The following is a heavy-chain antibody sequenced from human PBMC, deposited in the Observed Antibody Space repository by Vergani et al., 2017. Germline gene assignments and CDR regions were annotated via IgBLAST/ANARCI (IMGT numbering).Heavy chain of an antibody. CDR1: GVSISSYY. D-gene: IGHD2-15*01. V-gene: IGHV4-59*01. J-gene: IGHJ4*02. CDR2: ISYSGSRST. CDR3: ARYPGCSGGSCYSADY. Sequence: QVQLQESGPGLVKPSETLSLTCTVSGVSISSYYWSWLRQPPGQGLECLGYISYSGSRSTNYNPSLKSRVTISMDTSQIQFSLELYSVTAADTAVYYCARYPGCSGGSCYSADYWGQGILVTVSS.